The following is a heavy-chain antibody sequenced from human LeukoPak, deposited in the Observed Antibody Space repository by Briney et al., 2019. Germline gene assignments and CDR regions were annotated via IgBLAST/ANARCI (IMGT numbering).Heavy chain of an antibody. D-gene: IGHD6-6*01. V-gene: IGHV4-59*01. Sequence: PSETLSLTCTVSGGSISSYYWSWIRQPPGKGLEWIGYIYHSGSTNYNPSLKSRVTISVDTSKNQFSLKLSSVTAADTAVYYCARESSTIAARVYFDYWGQGTLVTVSS. CDR1: GGSISSYY. CDR3: ARESSTIAARVYFDY. J-gene: IGHJ4*02. CDR2: IYHSGST.